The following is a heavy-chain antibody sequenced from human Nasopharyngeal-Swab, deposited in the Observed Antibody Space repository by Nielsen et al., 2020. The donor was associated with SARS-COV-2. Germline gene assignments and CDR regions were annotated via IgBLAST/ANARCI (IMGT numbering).Heavy chain of an antibody. J-gene: IGHJ4*02. CDR2: ISYDGSNK. Sequence: GESLKISCAASGFTFSSFAMHWVRQAPGKGLEWVAVISYDGSNKYFADSVKGRFPISRDNSKNTLYLQMNSQRAEDTAVYYCASPPLDSSGYYYGSHYWGRGTLVTVSS. CDR1: GFTFSSFA. V-gene: IGHV3-30-3*01. D-gene: IGHD3-22*01. CDR3: ASPPLDSSGYYYGSHY.